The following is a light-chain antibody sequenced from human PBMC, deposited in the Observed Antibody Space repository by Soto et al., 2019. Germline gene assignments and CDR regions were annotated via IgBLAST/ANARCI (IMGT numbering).Light chain of an antibody. Sequence: ILLTQSPCTLSLSAGERATLSCRASQSVSSSYLAWYQQKPGQAPRLLIYGASSRATGIPERFSGSGSGTDFTLTISRLEPEDFEVYYCQQYGSNSITFGQGTRLEIK. J-gene: IGKJ5*01. CDR3: QQYGSNSIT. V-gene: IGKV3-20*01. CDR1: QSVSSSY. CDR2: GAS.